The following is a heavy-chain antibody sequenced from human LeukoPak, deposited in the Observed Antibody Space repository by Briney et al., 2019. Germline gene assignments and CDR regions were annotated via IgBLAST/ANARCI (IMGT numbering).Heavy chain of an antibody. CDR1: GASTSSRY. CDR3: AQTTGWPGFDF. V-gene: IGHV4-59*08. Sequence: SETLSLTCSASGASTSSRYWSWIRQSPGRTLEWIGHIYNGRSTKYNPSLTSRVTISVDTSKNQFPLSRTSVTAADTSIYFCAQTTGWPGFDFWGPGALVTVSS. J-gene: IGHJ4*02. D-gene: IGHD6-19*01. CDR2: IYNGRST.